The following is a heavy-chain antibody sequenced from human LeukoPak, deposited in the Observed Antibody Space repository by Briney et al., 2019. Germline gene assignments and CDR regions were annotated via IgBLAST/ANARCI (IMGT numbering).Heavy chain of an antibody. V-gene: IGHV1-18*01. CDR1: GYTFTSSG. CDR3: ARDLSPLAARRPVAFDY. CDR2: ISTYNGNT. J-gene: IGHJ4*02. D-gene: IGHD6-13*01. Sequence: ASVKVSCKASGYTFTSSGISWVRQAPGQGLEWMGWISTYNGNTNYAQKLKGRVTLARDTSTTTVYMELRGLRSDDTAVYYCARDLSPLAARRPVAFDYWGQGTLVTVSS.